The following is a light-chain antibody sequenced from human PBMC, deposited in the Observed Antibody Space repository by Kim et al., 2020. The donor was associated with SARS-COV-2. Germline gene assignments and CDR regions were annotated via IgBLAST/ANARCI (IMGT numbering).Light chain of an antibody. CDR1: AANIGAGNE. Sequence: QRVTTSCTRSAANIGAGNEVHGYQQLPGTAPKLLSFANKNRPSGVPDQFSVSKSGTSASLAITGLQAEDESDYFCQSYDTSLSVWVFGGGTKVTVL. J-gene: IGLJ3*02. CDR2: ANK. CDR3: QSYDTSLSVWV. V-gene: IGLV1-40*01.